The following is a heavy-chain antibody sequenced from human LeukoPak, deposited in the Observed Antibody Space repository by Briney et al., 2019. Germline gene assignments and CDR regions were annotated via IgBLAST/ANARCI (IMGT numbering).Heavy chain of an antibody. D-gene: IGHD1-26*01. CDR1: GFTFSSYE. Sequence: PGGSLRLSCAASGFTFSSYEMNWVRQAPGKGLEWVSYISSSGSTIYYADSVKGRFTISRDNAKNSLYLQMNSLRAEDTAVYYCARVGWELLHGAFDIWGQGTMVTVS. CDR2: ISSSGSTI. CDR3: ARVGWELLHGAFDI. J-gene: IGHJ3*02. V-gene: IGHV3-48*03.